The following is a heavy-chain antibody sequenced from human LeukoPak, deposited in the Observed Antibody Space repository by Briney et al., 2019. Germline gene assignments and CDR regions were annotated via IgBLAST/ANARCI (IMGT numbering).Heavy chain of an antibody. CDR1: GYSFINYW. D-gene: IGHD2-2*01. CDR2: ISPDGSDT. Sequence: GESLRISCKGSGYSFINYWIGWVRQMPGKGLEWMGIISPDGSDTRYSPSSQGQVTISADKSISTAYLQWSSLKASDTAMYYCARLTSSWSFDYWGQGTLVAVSS. CDR3: ARLTSSWSFDY. J-gene: IGHJ4*02. V-gene: IGHV5-51*01.